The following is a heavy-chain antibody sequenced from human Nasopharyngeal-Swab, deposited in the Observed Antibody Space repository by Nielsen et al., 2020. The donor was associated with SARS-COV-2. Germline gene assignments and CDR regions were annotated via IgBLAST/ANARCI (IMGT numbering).Heavy chain of an antibody. CDR3: ARLAAALRGWDMDV. CDR1: GGTFSSYA. V-gene: IGHV1-69*04. Sequence: SVKVSCKASGGTFSSYAISWVRQAPGQGLEWMGRIIPILGIANYAQKFHGRVTITADKSTSTAYMELSSLRSEDTAVYYCARLAAALRGWDMDVWGQGTTVTVSS. J-gene: IGHJ6*02. D-gene: IGHD6-13*01. CDR2: IIPILGIA.